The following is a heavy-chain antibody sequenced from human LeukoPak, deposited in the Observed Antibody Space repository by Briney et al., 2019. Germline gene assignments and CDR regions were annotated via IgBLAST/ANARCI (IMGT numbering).Heavy chain of an antibody. CDR2: ISSSSSYI. CDR1: GFTFSSYS. CDR3: ARGRYYDILTGSPDY. V-gene: IGHV3-21*01. D-gene: IGHD3-9*01. J-gene: IGHJ4*02. Sequence: PGGSLRLSCAASGFTFSSYSMNWVRQAPGKGLEWVSSISSSSSYIYYADSVKGRFTISRDNAKNSLYLQMNSLRAEDTAVYYCARGRYYDILTGSPDYWGQGTLVTVSS.